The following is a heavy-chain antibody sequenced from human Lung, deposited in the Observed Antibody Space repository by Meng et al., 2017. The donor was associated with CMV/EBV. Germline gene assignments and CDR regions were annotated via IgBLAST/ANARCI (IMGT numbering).Heavy chain of an antibody. V-gene: IGHV4-31*03. CDR2: IYYSGST. CDR1: GGSISSGGFY. J-gene: IGHJ5*02. D-gene: IGHD4-17*01. Sequence: QGRLQESGPGLVKPPQTLSLTCTVSGGSISSGGFYWSWIRQHPGKGLEWIGYIYYSGSTYYNPSLRSRVAISIDTSKNQFSLKLTSVTAADTAVYFCARTNYGDYNWFDPWGQGTLVTVSS. CDR3: ARTNYGDYNWFDP.